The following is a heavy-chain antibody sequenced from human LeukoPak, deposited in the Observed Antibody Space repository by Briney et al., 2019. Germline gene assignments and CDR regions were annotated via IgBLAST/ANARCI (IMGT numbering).Heavy chain of an antibody. J-gene: IGHJ5*02. Sequence: PSETLSLTCTVSGGSISSSSYYWGWIRQPPRKGLEWIGRIYTSGSTNYNPSLKSRVTISVDTSKNQFSLKLSSVTAADTAVYYCAREEWSLQGVDPWGQGTLVTVSS. CDR1: GGSISSSSYY. CDR3: AREEWSLQGVDP. CDR2: IYTSGST. V-gene: IGHV4-61*02. D-gene: IGHD3-3*01.